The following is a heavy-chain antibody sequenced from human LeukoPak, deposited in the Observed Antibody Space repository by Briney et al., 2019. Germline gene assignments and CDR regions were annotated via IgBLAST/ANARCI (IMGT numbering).Heavy chain of an antibody. J-gene: IGHJ4*02. CDR2: INPNSGGT. CDR3: ARDRWELQTFDY. Sequence: ASVKVSCKASGYTFTGYYMHWVRQAPGQGLEWMGWINPNSGGTNYAQKFQGRVTMARDTSISTAYMELSRLRSDDTAVYYCARDRWELQTFDYWGQGTLVTVSS. CDR1: GYTFTGYY. V-gene: IGHV1-2*02. D-gene: IGHD1-26*01.